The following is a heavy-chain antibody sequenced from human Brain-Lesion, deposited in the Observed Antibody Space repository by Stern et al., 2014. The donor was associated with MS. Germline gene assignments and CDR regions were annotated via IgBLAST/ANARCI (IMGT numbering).Heavy chain of an antibody. V-gene: IGHV4-39*01. Sequence: VHLVESGPGLVKPSETLSLTCTVSGGSISSSTYYWAWIRQPPGKGLEGIGNIYYSGFTYYNPSLKSRVTIAVDMSKIQFSLKRSSVSAADTAIYYCARHDSVPRPSQLYSARDRGPGYFDYWGQGTLVTVSS. D-gene: IGHD1-26*01. CDR3: ARHDSVPRPSQLYSARDRGPGYFDY. J-gene: IGHJ4*02. CDR2: IYYSGFT. CDR1: GGSISSSTYY.